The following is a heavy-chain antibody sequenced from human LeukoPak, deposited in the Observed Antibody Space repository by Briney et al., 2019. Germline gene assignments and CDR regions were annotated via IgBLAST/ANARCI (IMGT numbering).Heavy chain of an antibody. J-gene: IGHJ6*03. CDR2: IYPGDSDT. CDR1: GYTFTNYW. V-gene: IGHV5-51*01. D-gene: IGHD1-1*01. Sequence: GESLKISCKASGYTFTNYWIGWVRQMPGKGLEWMGIIYPGDSDTRYSPSFRGQVIISADKSISTAYLQWSSLKASDTAMYYCARLLEYYYYMDVWGKGTTVTVSS. CDR3: ARLLEYYYYMDV.